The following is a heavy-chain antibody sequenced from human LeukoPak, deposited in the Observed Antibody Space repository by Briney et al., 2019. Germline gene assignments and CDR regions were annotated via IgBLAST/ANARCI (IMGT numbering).Heavy chain of an antibody. CDR3: ARDPRVYYGSGYNWFDP. CDR1: GFTFSSYG. CDR2: ISYDGSNK. Sequence: GRSLRLSCAASGFTFSSYGMHWVRQAPGKGLEWVAVISYDGSNKYYADSVKGRFTISRDNAKNSLYLQMNSLRAEDTAVYYCARDPRVYYGSGYNWFDPWGQGTLVTVSS. D-gene: IGHD3-10*01. V-gene: IGHV3-30*03. J-gene: IGHJ5*02.